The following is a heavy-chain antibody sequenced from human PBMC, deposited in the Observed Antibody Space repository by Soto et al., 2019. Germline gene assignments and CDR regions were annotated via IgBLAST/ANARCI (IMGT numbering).Heavy chain of an antibody. D-gene: IGHD1-26*01. V-gene: IGHV3-23*01. CDR2: ISGSGGST. Sequence: GGSLRLSCAASGFTFSSYAMSWVRQAPGKGLQWVSAISGSGGSTYYADSVKGRFTISRDNSKNTLYLQMNSLRAEDTAVYYCAKLVGATRRYFDYWGQGTLVTVSS. CDR3: AKLVGATRRYFDY. J-gene: IGHJ4*02. CDR1: GFTFSSYA.